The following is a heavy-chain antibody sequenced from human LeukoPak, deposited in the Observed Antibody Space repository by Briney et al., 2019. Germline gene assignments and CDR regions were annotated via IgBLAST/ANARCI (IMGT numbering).Heavy chain of an antibody. CDR1: GGSISSGSYY. D-gene: IGHD3-3*01. J-gene: IGHJ6*03. V-gene: IGHV4-61*02. CDR2: IYTSGST. Sequence: SETLSLTCTVSGGSISSGSYYWSWIRQPAGKGLEWIGRIYTSGSTNYNPSLKSRVTISVDTSKNQFSLQLNSVTPEDTAVYYCARTPTPYYDFWSGYYIVVSASVYYMDVWGRGTTVTVSS. CDR3: ARTPTPYYDFWSGYYIVVSASVYYMDV.